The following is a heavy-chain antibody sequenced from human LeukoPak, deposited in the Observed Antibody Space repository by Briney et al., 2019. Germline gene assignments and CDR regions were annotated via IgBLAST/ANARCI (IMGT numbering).Heavy chain of an antibody. V-gene: IGHV4-34*01. CDR2: INHSGST. CDR3: ARHTSDYVWGSYRYTGAFDI. D-gene: IGHD3-16*02. Sequence: SETLSLTCAVYGGSFSGYYWSWIRQPPGKGLEWIGEINHSGSTNYNPSLKSRVTISVDTSKNQFSLKLSSVTAADTAVYYCARHTSDYVWGSYRYTGAFDIWGQGTMVTVSS. J-gene: IGHJ3*02. CDR1: GGSFSGYY.